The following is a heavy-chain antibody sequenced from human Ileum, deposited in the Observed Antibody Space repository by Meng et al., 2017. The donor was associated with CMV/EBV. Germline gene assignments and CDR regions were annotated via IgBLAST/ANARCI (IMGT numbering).Heavy chain of an antibody. D-gene: IGHD3-10*01. CDR3: ARVGAMVRGPHFDY. CDR1: GGSISSSSYF. V-gene: IGHV4-39*07. CDR2: IYYSGST. Sequence: LQLLESGPGLVKPWGRLHLHCTFPGGSISSSSYFWGWIRQPPGKGLEWIGSIYYSGSTYYNPSLKSRVTISVDTSKNQFSLKLSSVTAADTAVYYCARVGAMVRGPHFDYWGQGTLVTVSS. J-gene: IGHJ4*02.